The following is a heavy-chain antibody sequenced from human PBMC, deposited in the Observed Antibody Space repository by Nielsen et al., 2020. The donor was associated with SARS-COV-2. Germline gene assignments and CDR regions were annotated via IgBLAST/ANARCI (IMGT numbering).Heavy chain of an antibody. CDR3: ATAVGATSSHDAFDI. V-gene: IGHV4-59*08. CDR1: GGSIRSYY. J-gene: IGHJ3*02. D-gene: IGHD1-26*01. Sequence: SETLSLTCTVSGGSIRSYYWTWIRQPPGKGLEWIGYIYYTGSTNYNPSLKSRVTMSVDTSKNQFSLKLRSVTAVDTAVYFCATAVGATSSHDAFDIWGQGTMVTVSS. CDR2: IYYTGST.